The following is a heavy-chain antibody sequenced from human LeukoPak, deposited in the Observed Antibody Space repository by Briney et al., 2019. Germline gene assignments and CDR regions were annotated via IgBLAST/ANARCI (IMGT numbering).Heavy chain of an antibody. CDR3: AKDLVNYYDSSGFDY. CDR1: GFTFSSYG. CDR2: IRYDGSNK. J-gene: IGHJ4*02. V-gene: IGHV3-30*02. D-gene: IGHD3-22*01. Sequence: GGSLRLSCAASGFTFSSYGMHWVRQAPGKGLELVAFIRYDGSNKYYADSVKGRFTISRDNSKNTLYLQMNSLRAEDTAVYYCAKDLVNYYDSSGFDYWGQGTLVTVSS.